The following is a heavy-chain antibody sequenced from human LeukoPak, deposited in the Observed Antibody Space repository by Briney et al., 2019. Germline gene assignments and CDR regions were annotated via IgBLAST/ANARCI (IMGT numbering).Heavy chain of an antibody. J-gene: IGHJ3*02. CDR1: GFTFSSYA. D-gene: IGHD4-23*01. CDR2: IGYTGDST. Sequence: GGSLRLSCAASGFTFSSYAMHWVRQAPGKGLEWVSGIGYTGDSTFYADSVKCRFTVPRDSSKNTLFLHMNSLRAEDTALYYCAKSPTVDAAFYIWGQGTMVTVSS. CDR3: AKSPTVDAAFYI. V-gene: IGHV3-23*01.